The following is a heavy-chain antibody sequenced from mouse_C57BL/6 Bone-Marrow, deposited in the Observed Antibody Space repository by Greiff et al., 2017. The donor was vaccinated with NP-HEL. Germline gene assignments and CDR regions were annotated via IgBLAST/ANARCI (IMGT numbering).Heavy chain of an antibody. CDR1: GFTFSSYA. CDR3: TRGYYGSSFYYFDY. D-gene: IGHD1-1*01. J-gene: IGHJ2*01. V-gene: IGHV5-9-1*02. CDR2: ISSGGDYI. Sequence: EVKLVESGEGLVKPGGSLKLSCAASGFTFSSYAMSWVRQTPEKRLEWVAYISSGGDYIYYADTVKGRFTISRDNARNTLYLQMSSLKSEDTAMDYCTRGYYGSSFYYFDYWGQGTTLTVSS.